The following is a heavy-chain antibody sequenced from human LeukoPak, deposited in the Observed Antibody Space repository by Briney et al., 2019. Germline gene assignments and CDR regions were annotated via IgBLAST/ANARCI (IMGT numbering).Heavy chain of an antibody. Sequence: GGSLRLSCAASGLTVSSSYMSWVRQAPGKGLEWVSLIYSGGSTYYADSVKGRFTISRDNSKNTLYLQMNSLRAEDTAVYYCARSRSGYYYSDYWGQGTLVTVSS. CDR3: ARSRSGYYYSDY. J-gene: IGHJ4*02. CDR2: IYSGGST. CDR1: GLTVSSSY. D-gene: IGHD3-22*01. V-gene: IGHV3-66*01.